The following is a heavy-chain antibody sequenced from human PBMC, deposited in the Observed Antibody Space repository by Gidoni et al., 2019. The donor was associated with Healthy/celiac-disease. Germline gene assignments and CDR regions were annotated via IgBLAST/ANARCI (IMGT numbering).Heavy chain of an antibody. CDR1: GFTFDDSA. D-gene: IGHD2-15*01. CDR2: ISWNSGSI. Sequence: EVRLVESGGGLVQPGRSLRLSCAASGFTFDDSAMHWVRQAPGKGLEWVSGISWNSGSIGYADSVKGRFTISRDNAKNSLYLQMNSLRAEDTALYYCAKGYRGYCSGGSCSYLDYWGQGTLVTVSS. J-gene: IGHJ4*02. V-gene: IGHV3-9*01. CDR3: AKGYRGYCSGGSCSYLDY.